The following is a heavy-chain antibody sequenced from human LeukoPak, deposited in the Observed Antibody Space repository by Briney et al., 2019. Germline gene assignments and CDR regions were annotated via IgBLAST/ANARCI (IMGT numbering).Heavy chain of an antibody. CDR2: VNPNSGGT. Sequence: ASVKVSCKASAYTFTDYYMHWVRQAPGQGLEWMGWVNPNSGGTNYARKFQGRVTMTRDTSSSTAYMELSSLRYDDTAVYYCAKGRARGSSGYENWFDPWGQGTLVTVSS. J-gene: IGHJ5*02. D-gene: IGHD3-22*01. CDR1: AYTFTDYY. V-gene: IGHV1-2*02. CDR3: AKGRARGSSGYENWFDP.